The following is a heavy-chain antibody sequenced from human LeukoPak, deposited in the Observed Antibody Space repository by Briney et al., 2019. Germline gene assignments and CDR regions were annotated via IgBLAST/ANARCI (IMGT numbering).Heavy chain of an antibody. D-gene: IGHD3-10*01. J-gene: IGHJ6*03. Sequence: SVKVSCKASGGTFSSYTVSWVRQAPGQGLEWMGGIIPIFGTANYSQKFQGRVTFTADQSTSTVYMEMTRLRSDDTAVYFCARDAMGRAVSVPLRAYYYYHMDVWGKGTTVTVSS. CDR3: ARDAMGRAVSVPLRAYYYYHMDV. V-gene: IGHV1-69*13. CDR2: IIPIFGTA. CDR1: GGTFSSYT.